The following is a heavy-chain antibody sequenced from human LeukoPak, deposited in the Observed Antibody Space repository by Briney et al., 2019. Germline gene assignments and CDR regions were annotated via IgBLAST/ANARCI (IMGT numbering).Heavy chain of an antibody. CDR2: INHSGST. J-gene: IGHJ4*02. Sequence: SETLSLTCAVYGGSFSGYYWSWIRQPPGKGLEWIGEINHSGSTNYNPSLKSRVTISVDTSKNQFSLKLSSVTAADTAVYYCAREGYSSSLDYWGQGTLVTVSS. V-gene: IGHV4-34*01. D-gene: IGHD6-6*01. CDR1: GGSFSGYY. CDR3: AREGYSSSLDY.